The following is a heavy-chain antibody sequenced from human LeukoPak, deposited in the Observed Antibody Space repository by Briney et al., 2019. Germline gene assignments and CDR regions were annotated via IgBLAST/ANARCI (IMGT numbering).Heavy chain of an antibody. D-gene: IGHD4-23*01. CDR2: INPNTGGT. Sequence: ASVKVSCKASGYTFTGYYMHWVRQAPGQGLEWMGRINPNTGGTNYAQKFQGRVTMTRDTSISTAYMELSWLRSDDTAVYYCARDEPTVADYWGQGTLVTVSS. V-gene: IGHV1-2*06. J-gene: IGHJ4*02. CDR1: GYTFTGYY. CDR3: ARDEPTVADY.